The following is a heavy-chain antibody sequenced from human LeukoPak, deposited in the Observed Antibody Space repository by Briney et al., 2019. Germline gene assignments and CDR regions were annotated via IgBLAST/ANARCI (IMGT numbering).Heavy chain of an antibody. D-gene: IGHD3-10*01. CDR3: ARGNNLNYYGSGSYACDY. V-gene: IGHV4-34*01. CDR1: GGSFSGYY. J-gene: IGHJ4*02. Sequence: PSETLSLTCAVYGGSFSGYYWSWIRQPPGKGLEWIGEINHSGSTNYNPSPKNRVTISVDTSKNQFSLKLSSVTAADTAVYYCARGNNLNYYGSGSYACDYWGQGTLVTVSS. CDR2: INHSGST.